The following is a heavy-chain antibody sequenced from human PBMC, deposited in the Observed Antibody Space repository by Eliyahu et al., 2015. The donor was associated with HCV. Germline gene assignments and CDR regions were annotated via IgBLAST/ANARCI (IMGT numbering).Heavy chain of an antibody. V-gene: IGHV4-59*01. D-gene: IGHD2/OR15-2a*01. CDR3: ARDLPGIVEGYAMDV. CDR2: IYNTESV. J-gene: IGHJ6*02. CDR1: XGSXFSYY. Sequence: QVRLQESGPGLVKASETLSLTXTVXXGSXFSYYWTWXRHXPGKGXEWIGSIYNTESVKENPSLKSRVTISVDTSKKQFSLKLTSVTAADTAVYYCARDLPGIVEGYAMDVWGQGTTVAVSS.